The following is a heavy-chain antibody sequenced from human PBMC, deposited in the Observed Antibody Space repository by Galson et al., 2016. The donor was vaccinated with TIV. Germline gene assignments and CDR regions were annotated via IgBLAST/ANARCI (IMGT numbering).Heavy chain of an antibody. D-gene: IGHD3-22*01. CDR3: ARSPSRGYYWSIDY. Sequence: SLRLSCAGSGLIFSSSAVHWVRQAPGKGLEWLAIISYDGSHKNYGDSVKGRFTVSRDNSENTVFLQMNSLRAEDTAVYYCARSPSRGYYWSIDYWGQGTLVTVSS. CDR2: ISYDGSHK. CDR1: GLIFSSSA. J-gene: IGHJ4*02. V-gene: IGHV3-30*04.